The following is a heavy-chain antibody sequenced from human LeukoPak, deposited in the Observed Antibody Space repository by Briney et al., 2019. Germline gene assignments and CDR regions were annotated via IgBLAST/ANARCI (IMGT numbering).Heavy chain of an antibody. CDR1: GYTYTGYY. CDR2: INPNSGGT. V-gene: IGHV1-2*02. Sequence: ASVKVSCKAFGYTYTGYYMHLVRQAPGQGLEWMGRINPNSGGTNYAQKFQGRVTMTRDTSISTAYMELSRLRSDDTAVYYCARDLRGRIAVAGTYFDYWGQGTLVTVSS. CDR3: ARDLRGRIAVAGTYFDY. D-gene: IGHD6-19*01. J-gene: IGHJ4*02.